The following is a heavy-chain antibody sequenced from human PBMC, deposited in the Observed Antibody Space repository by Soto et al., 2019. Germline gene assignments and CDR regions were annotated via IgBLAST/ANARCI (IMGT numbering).Heavy chain of an antibody. CDR3: AKGVVVVMVGYYFDY. V-gene: IGHV3-23*01. J-gene: IGHJ4*02. CDR2: ISGSGGST. D-gene: IGHD3-22*01. CDR1: GFTFSSYA. Sequence: GGSLRLSCAAPGFTFSSYAMSWVRQAPGKGLEWVSAISGSGGSTYYADSVKGRFTISRDNSKNTLYLQMNSLRAEDTAVYYCAKGVVVVMVGYYFDYWGQGTLVTVSS.